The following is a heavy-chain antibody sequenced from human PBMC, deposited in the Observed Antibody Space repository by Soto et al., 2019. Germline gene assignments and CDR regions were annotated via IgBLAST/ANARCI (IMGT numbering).Heavy chain of an antibody. CDR2: IYHSGST. J-gene: IGHJ6*03. CDR1: SGSISSSNW. Sequence: QVQLQESGPGLVKPSGTLSLTCAVSSGSISSSNWWSWVRQPPGKGLEWIGEIYHSGSTNYNPSLKSRVTISVAKSKNQFSLKLSSVTAADTAVYYCAITRSRGTGVWYYYMDVWGNGTTVTVSS. CDR3: AITRSRGTGVWYYYMDV. V-gene: IGHV4-4*02. D-gene: IGHD1-20*01.